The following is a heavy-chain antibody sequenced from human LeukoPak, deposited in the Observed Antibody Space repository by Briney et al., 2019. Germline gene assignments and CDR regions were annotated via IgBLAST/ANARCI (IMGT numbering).Heavy chain of an antibody. Sequence: GGSLRLSCAVSGFSSGSSALGWVRQAPGKGLEWVSSISGSGSYTYYADSVKGRFTISRDNSKKTLYLQMNSLRAEDTAVYYCAKGMSATSGYLELEYWGQGTLVTVSS. CDR2: ISGSGSYT. J-gene: IGHJ4*02. V-gene: IGHV3-23*01. CDR3: AKGMSATSGYLELEY. D-gene: IGHD3-22*01. CDR1: GFSSGSSA.